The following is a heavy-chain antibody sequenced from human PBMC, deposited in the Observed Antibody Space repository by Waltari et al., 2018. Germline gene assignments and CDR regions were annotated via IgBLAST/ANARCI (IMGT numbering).Heavy chain of an antibody. CDR1: GGSISSSSYY. CDR3: ARSPRITMIVVVIGAFDY. V-gene: IGHV4-39*01. Sequence: QLQLQESGPGLVKPSETLSLTCTVSGGSISSSSYYWGWIRQPQGKGLEWIVSIYYRGSTYYNPSLKSRVTISVDTSKNQFSLKLSSVTAADTAVYYCARSPRITMIVVVIGAFDYWGQGTLVTVSS. J-gene: IGHJ4*02. CDR2: IYYRGST. D-gene: IGHD3-22*01.